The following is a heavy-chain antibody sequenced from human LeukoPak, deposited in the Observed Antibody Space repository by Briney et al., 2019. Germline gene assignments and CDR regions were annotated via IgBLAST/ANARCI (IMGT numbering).Heavy chain of an antibody. CDR1: GYTFTGHY. CDR2: INPSGGST. CDR3: ARDGRWELRD. V-gene: IGHV1-46*01. Sequence: ASVKVSCKASGYTFTGHYMHWVRQAPGQGLEWMGIINPSGGSTSYAQKFQGRVTMTRDTSTSTVYMELSSLRSEDTAVYYCARDGRWELRDWGQGTLVTVSS. D-gene: IGHD1-26*01. J-gene: IGHJ4*02.